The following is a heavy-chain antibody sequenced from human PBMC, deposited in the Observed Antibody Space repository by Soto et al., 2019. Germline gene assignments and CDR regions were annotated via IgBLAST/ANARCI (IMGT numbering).Heavy chain of an antibody. Sequence: EVQLVESGGGLVQPGGSLRLSCAASGFTFSSYWMHWVRQAPGKGLVWVSRINSDGSSTSYADSVKGRFTISRDNAKNTLYLQMNSLRAEDTAVYYCARAPYYYDSSGYYYDYYGMDVWGQGTTVTVSS. J-gene: IGHJ6*02. V-gene: IGHV3-74*01. D-gene: IGHD3-22*01. CDR2: INSDGSST. CDR1: GFTFSSYW. CDR3: ARAPYYYDSSGYYYDYYGMDV.